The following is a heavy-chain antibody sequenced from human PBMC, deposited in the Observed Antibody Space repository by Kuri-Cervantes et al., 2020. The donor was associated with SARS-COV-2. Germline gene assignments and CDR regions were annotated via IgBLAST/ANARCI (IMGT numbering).Heavy chain of an antibody. Sequence: ASVKVSCKASGYTFTSYGISWVRQAPGQGLEWMGWISAYNGNTNYAQKLQGRVTMTTDTSTSTAYMELSSLRSEDTAVYYCATSSVVRKGYWFDPWGQGTLVTVSS. J-gene: IGHJ5*02. V-gene: IGHV1-18*01. CDR1: GYTFTSYG. CDR2: ISAYNGNT. CDR3: ATSSVVRKGYWFDP. D-gene: IGHD2-2*01.